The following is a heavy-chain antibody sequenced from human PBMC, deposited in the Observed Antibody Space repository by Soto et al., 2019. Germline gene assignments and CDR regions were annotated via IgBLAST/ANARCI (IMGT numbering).Heavy chain of an antibody. Sequence: QITLKESGPTLVKPTQTLTLTCTFSGFSLSTSGVGVGWIRQPPGKALEWLALIYWDDDKRYSPSLKSRLTITKATPKNQVVLTMTNMDPVDTATYYCAHSSGEEGGWYYGMDVWGQGTTVTVSS. CDR3: AHSSGEEGGWYYGMDV. J-gene: IGHJ6*02. V-gene: IGHV2-5*02. D-gene: IGHD7-27*01. CDR2: IYWDDDK. CDR1: GFSLSTSGVG.